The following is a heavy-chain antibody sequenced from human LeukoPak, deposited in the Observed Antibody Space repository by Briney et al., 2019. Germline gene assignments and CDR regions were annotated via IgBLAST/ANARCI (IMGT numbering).Heavy chain of an antibody. J-gene: IGHJ4*02. CDR2: ISSSSSTI. Sequence: GGSLRLSCAASGFTFSSYSMNWVRQAPGKGLEWVSYISSSSSTIYYADSVKGRFTISRDNAKNSLYLQMNSLRAEDTAVYYCARDEGGWNYEGYYFDYWGQGTLVTVSS. V-gene: IGHV3-48*01. CDR3: ARDEGGWNYEGYYFDY. CDR1: GFTFSSYS. D-gene: IGHD1-7*01.